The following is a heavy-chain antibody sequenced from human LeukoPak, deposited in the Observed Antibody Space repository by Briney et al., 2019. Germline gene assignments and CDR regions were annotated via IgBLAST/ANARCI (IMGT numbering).Heavy chain of an antibody. CDR3: AILSPSGTFPGRTFDI. CDR1: GYTFTSYY. V-gene: IGHV1-46*01. J-gene: IGHJ3*02. Sequence: ASVKVSCKASGYTFTSYYMHWVRQAPGQGLEWMGIINPSGGSTSYAQKFQGRVTMTRDTSTSTVYMELSSLRSEDTAVYYCAILSPSGTFPGRTFDIWGQGTMVTVSS. D-gene: IGHD1-26*01. CDR2: INPSGGST.